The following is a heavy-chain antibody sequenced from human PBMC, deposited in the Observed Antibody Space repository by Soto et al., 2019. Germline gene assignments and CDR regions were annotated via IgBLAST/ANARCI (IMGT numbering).Heavy chain of an antibody. CDR3: VTHSWNY. Sequence: GGSLRLSCAASGFTFSSYWMHWVRQAPGKGLVWVSRIQSSGLNTFHADSVRGRFTISRDISKNTLFLQMNSLSAEDTAVYFCVTHSWNYWGQGTLVTVSS. J-gene: IGHJ4*02. CDR2: IQSSGLNT. V-gene: IGHV3-74*01. CDR1: GFTFSSYW. D-gene: IGHD1-1*01.